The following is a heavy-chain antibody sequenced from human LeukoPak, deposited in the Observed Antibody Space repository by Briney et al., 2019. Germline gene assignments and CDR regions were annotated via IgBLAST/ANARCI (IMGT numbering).Heavy chain of an antibody. CDR3: ATGWYCSGGSCPRGLVY. D-gene: IGHD2-15*01. CDR1: GYTLTELS. Sequence: EASVKVSCKVSGYTLTELSMHWVRQAPGKGLEWMGGFDPEDGETIYAQKFQGRVTMTEDTSTDTAYMELSSLRSEDTAVYYCATGWYCSGGSCPRGLVYWGQGTLVTVSS. J-gene: IGHJ4*02. CDR2: FDPEDGET. V-gene: IGHV1-24*01.